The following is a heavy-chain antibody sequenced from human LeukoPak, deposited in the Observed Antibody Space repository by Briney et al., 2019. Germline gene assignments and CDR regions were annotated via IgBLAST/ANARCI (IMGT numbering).Heavy chain of an antibody. J-gene: IGHJ3*02. CDR3: VRGGYCSSTICYWYNAFDM. V-gene: IGHV3-48*03. Sequence: GGLRLSCAASGFTFRINEMSWGRQAPGKGVEWVSYIAISGSARYYTDTVQGGVTISREKAKKTLYLQMKRVRAEDMAVYYCVRGGYCSSTICYWYNAFDMWGQGTMVTVSS. CDR2: IAISGSAR. CDR1: GFTFRINE. D-gene: IGHD2-2*01.